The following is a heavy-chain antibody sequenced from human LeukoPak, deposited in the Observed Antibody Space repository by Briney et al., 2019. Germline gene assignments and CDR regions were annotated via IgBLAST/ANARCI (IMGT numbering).Heavy chain of an antibody. J-gene: IGHJ5*02. D-gene: IGHD3-10*01. CDR3: ARGLLLWFGELIGWFDP. Sequence: ASVKVSCKASGYTFTSYDINWVRQATGQGLGWMGWMNPNSGNIGYAQKFQGRVTMTRNTSISTAYMELSSLRSEDTAVYYCARGLLLWFGELIGWFDPWGQGTLVTVSS. CDR1: GYTFTSYD. CDR2: MNPNSGNI. V-gene: IGHV1-8*01.